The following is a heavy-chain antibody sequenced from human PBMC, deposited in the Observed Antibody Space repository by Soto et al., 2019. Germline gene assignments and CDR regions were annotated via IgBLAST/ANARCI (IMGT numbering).Heavy chain of an antibody. J-gene: IGHJ4*02. V-gene: IGHV3-23*01. CDR3: AKEVKKDYGDYVY. D-gene: IGHD4-17*01. CDR1: GFTFRSYA. CDR2: ISGSGGST. Sequence: LRLSCAASGFTFRSYAMSWVRQAPGKGLEWVSAISGSGGSTYYADSVKGRFTISRDNSKTTLYLQMNSLRAEDTAVYYCAKEVKKDYGDYVYWGQGTLVTVSS.